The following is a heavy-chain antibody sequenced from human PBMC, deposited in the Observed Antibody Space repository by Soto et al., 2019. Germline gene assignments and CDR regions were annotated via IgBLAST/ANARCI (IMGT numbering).Heavy chain of an antibody. J-gene: IGHJ4*02. D-gene: IGHD7-27*01. Sequence: QVQLQESGPRLVSPSQTLSLTCTVSGGSISSAAYCWSWIRQSPDKGLEWIGHIYEGGTTYSSPSLKGXXTXSXXTSETQFSLKLSSVSAADTAVYYCARGPSGDKIDYWGQGIQVTVSS. CDR1: GGSISSAAYC. V-gene: IGHV4-30-4*01. CDR2: IYEGGTT. CDR3: ARGPSGDKIDY.